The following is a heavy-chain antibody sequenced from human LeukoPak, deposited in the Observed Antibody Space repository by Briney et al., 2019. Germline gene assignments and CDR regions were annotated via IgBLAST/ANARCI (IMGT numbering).Heavy chain of an antibody. CDR2: IYYSGST. J-gene: IGHJ4*02. CDR3: ARGSSVVIVGALFDY. V-gene: IGHV4-31*03. D-gene: IGHD1-26*01. CDR1: GGSISSGGYY. Sequence: PSEILSLTCTVSGGSISSGGYYWSWIRQHPGKGLEWIGYIYYSGSTYYNPSLKSRVTISVDTSKNQFSLKLSSVTAADTAVYYCARGSSVVIVGALFDYWGQGTLVTVSS.